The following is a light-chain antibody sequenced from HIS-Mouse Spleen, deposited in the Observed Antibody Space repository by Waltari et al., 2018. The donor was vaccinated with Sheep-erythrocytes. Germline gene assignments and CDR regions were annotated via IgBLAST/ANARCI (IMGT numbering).Light chain of an antibody. CDR1: QGISSY. Sequence: TQSPSSVSASVGDRVTITCRASQGISSYLAWYQQKPGQAPRLLIYDASNRATGIPARFSGSGSGTDFTLTISSLEPEDFAVYYCQQRSNWPPTFGQGTKVEIK. CDR3: QQRSNWPPT. J-gene: IGKJ1*01. CDR2: DAS. V-gene: IGKV3-11*01.